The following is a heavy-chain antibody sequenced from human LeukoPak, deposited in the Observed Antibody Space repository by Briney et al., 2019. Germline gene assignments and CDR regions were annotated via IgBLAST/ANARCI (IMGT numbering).Heavy chain of an antibody. J-gene: IGHJ4*02. CDR1: GGSISGYY. CDR3: ARKRFPGYFDY. CDR2: IYTSGST. V-gene: IGHV4-4*09. D-gene: IGHD3-3*01. Sequence: SETLSLTCTVSGGSISGYYWSWIRQPPGKGLEWIGYIYTSGSTNYNPSLKSRVTISVDTSKNQFSLKLSSVTAADTAVYYCARKRFPGYFDYWGQGTLVTVSS.